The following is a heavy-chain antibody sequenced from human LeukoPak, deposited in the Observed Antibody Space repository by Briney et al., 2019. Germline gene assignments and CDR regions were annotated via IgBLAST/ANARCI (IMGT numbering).Heavy chain of an antibody. CDR1: GGSISSGGYY. CDR3: ASSAPLGAFDI. J-gene: IGHJ3*02. CDR2: IYYSGST. V-gene: IGHV4-31*03. Sequence: SETLSLTCTVSGGSISSGGYYWSWIRQHPGKGLEWIGYIYYSGSTYYNPSLKSRVTISVDTSKNQFSLKLSSVTAADTAVYYCASSAPLGAFDIWGQGTMATVSS.